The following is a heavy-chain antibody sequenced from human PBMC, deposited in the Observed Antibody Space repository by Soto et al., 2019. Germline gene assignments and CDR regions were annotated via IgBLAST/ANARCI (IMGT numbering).Heavy chain of an antibody. D-gene: IGHD3-22*01. J-gene: IGHJ4*02. CDR2: IRSKANSYAT. CDR3: TRLLYYYDSSGYDY. Sequence: EVQLVESGGGLVQPGGSLKLSCAASGFTFSGSAMHWVRQASGKGLEWVGRIRSKANSYATAYAASVKGRFTISRDDSKNTEYLKMNSLKTEDTAVYYCTRLLYYYDSSGYDYWGQGTLVTVSS. V-gene: IGHV3-73*02. CDR1: GFTFSGSA.